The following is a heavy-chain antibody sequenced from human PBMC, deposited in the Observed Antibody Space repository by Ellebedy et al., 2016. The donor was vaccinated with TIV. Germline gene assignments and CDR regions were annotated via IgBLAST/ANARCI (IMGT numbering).Heavy chain of an antibody. V-gene: IGHV3-48*01. Sequence: LSLTCAASGFTFSDYTMNWVRQAPGKGLEWVAYISTSSTTIYYADYVKCRFTISRDDSDNMLYLQMNSLKAEDTAGYYFTTGFSTTWHDNCWGQGTLVTVSS. CDR1: GFTFSDYT. CDR2: ISTSSTTI. CDR3: TTGFSTTWHDNC. D-gene: IGHD3-9*01. J-gene: IGHJ4*02.